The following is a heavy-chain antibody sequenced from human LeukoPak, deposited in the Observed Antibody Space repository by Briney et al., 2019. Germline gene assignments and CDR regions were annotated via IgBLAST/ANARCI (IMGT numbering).Heavy chain of an antibody. J-gene: IGHJ4*02. Sequence: ASVKVSCKASGYTFTSYYMHWVRQAPGQGLEWMGIINPSGGSTSYAQKFQGRVTMTRDTSTSTVYMELSSLRSEDTAVYYCARDRPNSSGWYRGPKGYYFDYWGQGTLVTVSS. D-gene: IGHD6-19*01. CDR2: INPSGGST. CDR3: ARDRPNSSGWYRGPKGYYFDY. CDR1: GYTFTSYY. V-gene: IGHV1-46*01.